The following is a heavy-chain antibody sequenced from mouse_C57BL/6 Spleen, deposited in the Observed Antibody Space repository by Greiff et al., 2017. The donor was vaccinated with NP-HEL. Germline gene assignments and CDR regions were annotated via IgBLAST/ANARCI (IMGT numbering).Heavy chain of an antibody. V-gene: IGHV5-4*03. CDR1: GFTFSSYA. CDR3: ARGYSNSYYFDY. Sequence: EVMLVESGGGLVKPGGSLKLSCAASGFTFSSYAMSWVRQTPEKRLEWVATISDGGSYTYYPDNVKGRFTISRDNAKNNLYLQMSHLKSEDTAMYYCARGYSNSYYFDYWGQGTTLTVSS. CDR2: ISDGGSYT. D-gene: IGHD2-5*01. J-gene: IGHJ2*01.